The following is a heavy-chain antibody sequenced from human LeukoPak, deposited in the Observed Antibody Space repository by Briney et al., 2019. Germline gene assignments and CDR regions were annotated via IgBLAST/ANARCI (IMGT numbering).Heavy chain of an antibody. V-gene: IGHV4-38-2*02. Sequence: PSEALSLTCTVSGYSISSGYYWGWIRQPPGKGLEWIGSIYHSGSTYYNPSLKSRVTISVDTSKNQFSLKLSSVTAADTAVYYCATSRFSYYYYMDVWGKGTTVTVSS. CDR3: ATSRFSYYYYMDV. CDR2: IYHSGST. D-gene: IGHD2-2*01. CDR1: GYSISSGYY. J-gene: IGHJ6*03.